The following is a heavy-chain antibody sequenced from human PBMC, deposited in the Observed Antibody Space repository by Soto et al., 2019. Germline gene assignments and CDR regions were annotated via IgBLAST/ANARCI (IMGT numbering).Heavy chain of an antibody. Sequence: QVQLQESGPGLVKPSQTLSLTCTVSGGSISSGGYYWSWIRQHPGKGLEWIGYIYYSGSTYYNPSLKSRVTISVDTSKNQFSLKLSSVTAADTAVYYCARVSYYDSSGYYYWFDPWGQGTLVTVSS. CDR1: GGSISSGGYY. D-gene: IGHD3-22*01. CDR2: IYYSGST. V-gene: IGHV4-31*03. CDR3: ARVSYYDSSGYYYWFDP. J-gene: IGHJ5*02.